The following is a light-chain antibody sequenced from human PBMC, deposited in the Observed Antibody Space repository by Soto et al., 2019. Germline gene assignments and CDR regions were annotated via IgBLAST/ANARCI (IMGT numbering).Light chain of an antibody. CDR2: SNN. CDR3: AGWDDSLNGPV. J-gene: IGLJ2*01. V-gene: IGLV1-44*01. CDR1: SSNIGSNT. Sequence: QAVVTQPPSASGTPGQRVTISCSGSSSNIGSNTVNWYQQLPGTAPNLLIYSNNQRPSGVPDRFSGSKSGTSASLAISGLQSEDEADYYCAGWDDSLNGPVFGGGTKVTVL.